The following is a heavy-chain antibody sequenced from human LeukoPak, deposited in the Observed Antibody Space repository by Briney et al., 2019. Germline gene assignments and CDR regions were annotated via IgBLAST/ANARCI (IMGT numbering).Heavy chain of an antibody. Sequence: ASVKVSCKASGYTFTSYGNSWVRHPPGQGLEWMGWISAYNGNTNYAQTLHGRVTITTDTSTSTHYMELRSLRSDDTAVYYCARVAGLRFFPYYLDYWGQGTLVTVSS. CDR2: ISAYNGNT. CDR1: GYTFTSYG. CDR3: ARVAGLRFFPYYLDY. V-gene: IGHV1-18*01. D-gene: IGHD3-3*01. J-gene: IGHJ4*02.